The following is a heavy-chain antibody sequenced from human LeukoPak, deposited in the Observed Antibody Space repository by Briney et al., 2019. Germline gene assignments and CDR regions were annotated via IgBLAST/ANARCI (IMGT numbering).Heavy chain of an antibody. V-gene: IGHV4-39*01. D-gene: IGHD3-10*01. CDR3: ARHLLLLWFGEENWFDP. Sequence: QPSETLSLTCTVSGGSISSYYWGWIRQPPGKGLERIGSIYYSGSTYYNPSLKSRVTISVDTSKNQFSLKLSSVTAADTAVYYCARHLLLLWFGEENWFDPWGQGTLVTVSS. J-gene: IGHJ5*02. CDR2: IYYSGST. CDR1: GGSISSYY.